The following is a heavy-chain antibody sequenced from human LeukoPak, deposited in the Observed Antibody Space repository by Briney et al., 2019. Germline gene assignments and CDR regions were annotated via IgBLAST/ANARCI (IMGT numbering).Heavy chain of an antibody. CDR2: IYPNTGGT. V-gene: IGHV1-2*02. D-gene: IGHD6-19*01. J-gene: IGHJ5*02. Sequence: GASVKVSCKASGYSFTGYYMHWVRQAPGQGHEWMGWIYPNTGGTTYAQNFQGRVTMTRDTSITTAYLELSRLRPDDTAVYYCARADGSSGWYRDNWFDPWGQGTLVTVSS. CDR1: GYSFTGYY. CDR3: ARADGSSGWYRDNWFDP.